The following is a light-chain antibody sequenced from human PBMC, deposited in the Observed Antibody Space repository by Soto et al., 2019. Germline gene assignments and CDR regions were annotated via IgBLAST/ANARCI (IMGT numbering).Light chain of an antibody. V-gene: IGKV3-15*01. Sequence: EIVMTQSPATLSVSPGERATLSCRASQSVSRNLAWYQQKSGQTPRLLIYGASTRATGIPARFMGSGSGTEFTLTITSLQSEDSALYFCQHYYSWPWTFGQGTKV. CDR2: GAS. J-gene: IGKJ1*01. CDR3: QHYYSWPWT. CDR1: QSVSRN.